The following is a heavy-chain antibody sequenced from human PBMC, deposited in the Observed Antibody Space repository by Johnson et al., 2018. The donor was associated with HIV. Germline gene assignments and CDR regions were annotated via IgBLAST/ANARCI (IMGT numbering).Heavy chain of an antibody. CDR3: AKVLDLVVVVAANLGAFDI. J-gene: IGHJ3*02. CDR2: IYSGGST. D-gene: IGHD2-15*01. Sequence: VQLVESGGGVVQPGRSLRLSCAASGFTFSSYAMHWVRQAPGKGLEWVSVIYSGGSTYYADSVKGRFTISRDNSKNTLYLQMNSLRAEDTAVYYCAKVLDLVVVVAANLGAFDIWGQGTMVTVSS. V-gene: IGHV3-66*01. CDR1: GFTFSSYA.